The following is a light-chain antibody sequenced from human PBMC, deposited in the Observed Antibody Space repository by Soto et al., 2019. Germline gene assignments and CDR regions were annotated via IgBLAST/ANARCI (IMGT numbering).Light chain of an antibody. Sequence: EIVLTQSPGTLSLSPGERATLSCRASQSVSNNWLAWYQQRPGQAPRLLIFGASTRATGIPDRLSGSGSGTDFTLTISRLGPEDFAVYYCQQYGSSPPTFGQGTKVEIK. CDR3: QQYGSSPPT. CDR2: GAS. CDR1: QSVSNNW. J-gene: IGKJ1*01. V-gene: IGKV3-20*01.